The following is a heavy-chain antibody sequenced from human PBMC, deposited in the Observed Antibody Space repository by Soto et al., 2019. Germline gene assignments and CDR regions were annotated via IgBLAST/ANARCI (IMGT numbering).Heavy chain of an antibody. D-gene: IGHD4-4*01. CDR1: GFTFSSYE. J-gene: IGHJ6*02. CDR2: ISSSGSTI. V-gene: IGHV3-48*03. CDR3: ARDGVTTFFRYGMDV. Sequence: QPGGALRLSCAASGFTFSSYEMNWVRQAPGKGLEWVSYISSSGSTIYYADSVKGRFIISRDNAKNSLYLQMNSLRAEDTAVYYCARDGVTTFFRYGMDVWGQGTTVTVSS.